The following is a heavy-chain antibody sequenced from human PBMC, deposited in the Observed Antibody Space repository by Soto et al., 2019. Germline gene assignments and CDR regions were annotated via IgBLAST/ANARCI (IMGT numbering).Heavy chain of an antibody. CDR3: ARGWNDFPH. CDR1: GGTFSSYA. Sequence: ASVKVSCKASGGTFSSYAISWVRQAPGQGLECMGGIIPVFGTANYAQKFQGRVTINADESTSTVYMELSSLRSEDTAVYYCARGWNDFPHWGQGTLVTVS. CDR2: IIPVFGTA. J-gene: IGHJ1*01. V-gene: IGHV1-69*13. D-gene: IGHD1-1*01.